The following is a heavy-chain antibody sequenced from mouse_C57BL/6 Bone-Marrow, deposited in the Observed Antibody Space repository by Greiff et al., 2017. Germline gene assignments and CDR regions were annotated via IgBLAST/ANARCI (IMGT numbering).Heavy chain of an antibody. Sequence: QVQLQQSGAELVRPGTSVKVSCKASGYAFTNYLIEWVKQRPGQGLEWIGVINPGSGGTNYNEKFKGKATLTADKSSSTAYMQLSSLKSEDSGVYFCARSSGYGNGWFAYWGQGTLVTVSA. CDR3: ARSSGYGNGWFAY. CDR1: GYAFTNYL. J-gene: IGHJ3*01. V-gene: IGHV1-54*01. D-gene: IGHD2-1*01. CDR2: INPGSGGT.